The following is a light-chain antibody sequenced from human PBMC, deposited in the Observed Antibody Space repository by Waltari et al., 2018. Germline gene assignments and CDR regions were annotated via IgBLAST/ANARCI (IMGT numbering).Light chain of an antibody. CDR2: GAV. Sequence: EIVMTQSPATLSVSRGERATISCRASESVTNNLAWYQKRPGHPPRLLIHGAVTRATEIAARFTGSGSGTEFTLTISNLQSEDFAVYYCQQYNNWPITFGGGTKVEIK. CDR3: QQYNNWPIT. CDR1: ESVTNN. V-gene: IGKV3-15*01. J-gene: IGKJ4*01.